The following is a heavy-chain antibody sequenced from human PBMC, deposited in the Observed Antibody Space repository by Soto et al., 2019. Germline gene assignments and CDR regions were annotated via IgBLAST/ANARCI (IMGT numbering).Heavy chain of an antibody. D-gene: IGHD2-15*01. V-gene: IGHV4-59*01. CDR1: GGSISSYY. J-gene: IGHJ3*02. CDR3: ARGRGYCSGGSCYFEGAFDI. CDR2: IYYSGST. Sequence: SETLSLTCTVSGGSISSYYWSWIRQPPGKGLEWIGYIYYSGSTNYNPSLKSRVTMSVDTSKNQFSLKLSSVTAADTAVYYCARGRGYCSGGSCYFEGAFDIWGQGTMVTVSS.